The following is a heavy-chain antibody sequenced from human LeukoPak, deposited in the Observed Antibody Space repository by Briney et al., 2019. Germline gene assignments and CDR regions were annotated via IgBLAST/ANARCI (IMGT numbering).Heavy chain of an antibody. J-gene: IGHJ2*01. V-gene: IGHV4-59*08. CDR3: ARRGSGWYDWYFDL. CDR2: IYYSGSS. D-gene: IGHD6-19*01. Sequence: SETLSLTCTVSGGSISSYYWSWXXQPPGKGLXXXXYIYYSGSSNYNPSLKSRVTISVDTSKNQFSLKLSSVTAADTAVYYCARRGSGWYDWYFDLWGRGTLVTVSS. CDR1: GGSISSYY.